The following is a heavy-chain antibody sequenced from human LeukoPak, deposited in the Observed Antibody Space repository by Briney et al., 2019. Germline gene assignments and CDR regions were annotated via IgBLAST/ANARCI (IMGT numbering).Heavy chain of an antibody. J-gene: IGHJ4*02. CDR1: GFAFSSYW. D-gene: IGHD6-19*01. CDR2: INIDGSTT. CDR3: ARVGGPGWYGY. V-gene: IGHV3-74*03. Sequence: GGSLRLSCAASGFAFSSYWMHWVRQVPGKGLVWVSRINIDGSTTTYADSVKSRFTISRDNAKNTLYLQMNSLRAEDTALYYCARVGGPGWYGYWGQGTLVTVSS.